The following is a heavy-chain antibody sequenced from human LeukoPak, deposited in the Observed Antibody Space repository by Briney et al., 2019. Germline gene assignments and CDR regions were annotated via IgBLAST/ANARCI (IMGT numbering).Heavy chain of an antibody. J-gene: IGHJ6*03. V-gene: IGHV3-23*01. CDR3: AKDREYQLLRYYYYYMDV. Sequence: GGSLRLSCAASGFTFSSYAMSWVRQAPGKGLEWFTAISGSGGSTYYEDPVKGRFTISRDNSENTLYLQMNSLRAEDTAVYYCAKDREYQLLRYYYYYMDVWGKGTTVTVSS. D-gene: IGHD2-2*01. CDR1: GFTFSSYA. CDR2: ISGSGGST.